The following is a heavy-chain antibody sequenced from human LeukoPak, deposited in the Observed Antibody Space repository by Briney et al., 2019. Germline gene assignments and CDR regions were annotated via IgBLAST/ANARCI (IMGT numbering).Heavy chain of an antibody. J-gene: IGHJ5*02. CDR3: ARDRVHYYGSSWFDP. D-gene: IGHD3-10*01. V-gene: IGHV4-31*03. CDR1: GGSISSGGYY. CDR2: IYYSGST. Sequence: SETLSFTCTVSGGSISSGGYYWSWIRQHPGKGLEWIGYIYYSGSTYYNPSLKSRVTISVDTSKNQFSLKLSSVTAADTAVYYCARDRVHYYGSSWFDPWGQGTLVTVSS.